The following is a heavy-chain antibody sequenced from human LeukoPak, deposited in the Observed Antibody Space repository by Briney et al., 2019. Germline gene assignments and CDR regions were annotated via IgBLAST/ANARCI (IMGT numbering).Heavy chain of an antibody. V-gene: IGHV3-20*04. D-gene: IGHD3-9*01. CDR3: ARGAEYFDWLLESY. CDR2: INWNGGST. J-gene: IGHJ4*02. CDR1: GFTFDDYG. Sequence: PGGSLGLSCAASGFTFDDYGMSWVRQAPGKGLEWVSGINWNGGSTGYADSVKGRFTISRDNAKNSLYLQMNSLRAEDTAVYYCARGAEYFDWLLESYWGQGTLVTVSS.